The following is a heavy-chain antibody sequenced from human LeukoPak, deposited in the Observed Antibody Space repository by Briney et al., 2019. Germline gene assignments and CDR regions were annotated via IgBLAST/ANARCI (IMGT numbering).Heavy chain of an antibody. CDR1: GFTFSSYA. CDR3: AKSVSMVRGVISHGMDV. J-gene: IGHJ6*02. Sequence: GGSLRLSCAASGFTFSSYAMTWVRQAPGKGLEWVSTMSGSGGSTYYADSVKGRFTISRDNSKNTLYLQMNSLRVEDTAVYYCAKSVSMVRGVISHGMDVWGQGTTVTVSS. D-gene: IGHD3-10*01. CDR2: MSGSGGST. V-gene: IGHV3-23*01.